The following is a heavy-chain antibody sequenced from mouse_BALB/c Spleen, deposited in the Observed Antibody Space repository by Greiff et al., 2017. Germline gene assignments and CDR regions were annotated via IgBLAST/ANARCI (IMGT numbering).Heavy chain of an antibody. Sequence: VQLQQSGAELMKPGASVKISCKATGYTFSSYWIEWVKQRPGHGLEWIGEILPGSGSTNYNEKFNGKATFTADTSSNTAYMQLSSLTSEDSAVYYCARGYRYDRAWFAYWGQGTLVTVSA. J-gene: IGHJ3*01. CDR1: GYTFSSYW. D-gene: IGHD2-14*01. V-gene: IGHV1-9*01. CDR2: ILPGSGST. CDR3: ARGYRYDRAWFAY.